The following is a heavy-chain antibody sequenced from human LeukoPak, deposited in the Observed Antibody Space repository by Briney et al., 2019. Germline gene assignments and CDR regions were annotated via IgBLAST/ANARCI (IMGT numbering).Heavy chain of an antibody. Sequence: GESLRISCRGSGYSFTSYWISWVRQMPGKGLEWMGRIDPSDSYTNYSPSFQGHVTISADKSISTAYLQWSSLKASDTAMYYCARLAAAGTGDNWFDPWGQGTLVTVSS. V-gene: IGHV5-10-1*01. CDR2: IDPSDSYT. CDR3: ARLAAAGTGDNWFDP. J-gene: IGHJ5*02. D-gene: IGHD6-13*01. CDR1: GYSFTSYW.